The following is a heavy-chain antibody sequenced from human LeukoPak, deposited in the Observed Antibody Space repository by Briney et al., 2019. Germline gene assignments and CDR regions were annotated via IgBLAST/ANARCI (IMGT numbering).Heavy chain of an antibody. D-gene: IGHD3-3*01. CDR2: IKQDGSEK. CDR1: GFTFSSYW. J-gene: IGHJ4*02. Sequence: PGGSQRLSCAASGFTFSSYWMSWVRQAPGKGLEWVANIKQDGSEKYYVDSVKGRFTISRDNAKNSLYLQMNSLRAEDTAVYYCARGYDFWSGYPKPFDYWGQGTLVTVSS. CDR3: ARGYDFWSGYPKPFDY. V-gene: IGHV3-7*01.